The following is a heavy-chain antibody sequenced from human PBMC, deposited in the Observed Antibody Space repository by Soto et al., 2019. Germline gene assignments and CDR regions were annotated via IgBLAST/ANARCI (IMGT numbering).Heavy chain of an antibody. Sequence: GGSLRLSCGASGFTFSSYAMHWVRQAPGKGLEWVAVISYDGSNKYYADSVKGRFTISRDNSKNTLYLQMNSLRAEDTAVYYSARDKTFASKLQRYYYYHGMDVWGQGTTVTVSS. J-gene: IGHJ6*02. D-gene: IGHD4-4*01. CDR3: ARDKTFASKLQRYYYYHGMDV. V-gene: IGHV3-30-3*01. CDR1: GFTFSSYA. CDR2: ISYDGSNK.